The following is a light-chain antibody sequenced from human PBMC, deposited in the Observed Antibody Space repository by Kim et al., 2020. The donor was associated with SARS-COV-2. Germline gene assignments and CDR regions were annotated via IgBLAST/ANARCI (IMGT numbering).Light chain of an antibody. CDR1: SGSIASSY. J-gene: IGLJ3*02. V-gene: IGLV6-57*03. CDR2: GDK. Sequence: GKTVNISCTRSSGSIASSYVRWFRQRPGSAPTTVIYGDKQRPSGVPDRFSGSIDTSSNSASLTISGLKTEDEADYYCQSSHSSSWVFGGGTQLTVL. CDR3: QSSHSSSWV.